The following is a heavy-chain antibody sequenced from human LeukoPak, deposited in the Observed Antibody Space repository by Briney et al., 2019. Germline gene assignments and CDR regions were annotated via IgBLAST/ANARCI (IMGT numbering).Heavy chain of an antibody. V-gene: IGHV4-38-2*02. D-gene: IGHD3-22*01. CDR2: IYHSGST. Sequence: SETLSLTCTVSGYAISSGYYWGWIRQPPGKGLEWIGSIYHSGSTYYNPSLKSRVTISVDTSKNQFSLKLSSVTAADTAVYYCARDSYYDSSGYYLWGSPSFDYWGQGTLVTVSS. J-gene: IGHJ4*02. CDR1: GYAISSGYY. CDR3: ARDSYYDSSGYYLWGSPSFDY.